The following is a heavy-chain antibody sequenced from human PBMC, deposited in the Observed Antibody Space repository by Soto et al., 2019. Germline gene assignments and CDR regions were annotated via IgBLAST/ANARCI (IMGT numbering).Heavy chain of an antibody. CDR2: ISSSGLSI. Sequence: SLRLSCAASGFSFGTYAMSCVRQAPRKGLEWVSGISSSGLSIFYADSVKGRFTISRDNSQNTVHLQMNILGDEDAGVYYCAKGSGKLWFGELRNYFDSWGQGTLVTVSS. J-gene: IGHJ4*02. V-gene: IGHV3-23*01. D-gene: IGHD3-10*01. CDR3: AKGSGKLWFGELRNYFDS. CDR1: GFSFGTYA.